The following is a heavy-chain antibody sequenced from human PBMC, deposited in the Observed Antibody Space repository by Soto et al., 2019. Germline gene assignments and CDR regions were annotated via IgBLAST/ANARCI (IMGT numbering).Heavy chain of an antibody. D-gene: IGHD3-9*01. J-gene: IGHJ5*02. Sequence: SETLSLTCTVSGGSIISYYWSWIRQPPGKGLEWIGYIYYSGSTNYNPSPKSRVTISVDTSKNQFSLRLSSVSAADTAMYYCAREAGVRYPFDPWGQGTLVTVSS. CDR2: IYYSGST. V-gene: IGHV4-59*01. CDR3: AREAGVRYPFDP. CDR1: GGSIISYY.